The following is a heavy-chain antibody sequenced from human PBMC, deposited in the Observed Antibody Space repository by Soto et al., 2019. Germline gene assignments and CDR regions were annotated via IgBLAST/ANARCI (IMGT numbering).Heavy chain of an antibody. CDR3: ARDPLGYSSSHFFDQ. J-gene: IGHJ4*02. CDR2: INPNNGDT. CDR1: GYTFTGYF. V-gene: IGHV1-2*02. D-gene: IGHD6-6*01. Sequence: QVQLVQSEAEVKKPGASVKVSCKASGYTFTGYFVHWVRQAPGQGLEWMGWINPNNGDTNYAQNFQGRVTMTRDTSINTAYMELSRLRSDDTAVYYCARDPLGYSSSHFFDQWGQGTLVTVSS.